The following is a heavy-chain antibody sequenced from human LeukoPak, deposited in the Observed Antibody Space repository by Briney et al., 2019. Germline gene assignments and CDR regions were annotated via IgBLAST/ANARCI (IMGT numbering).Heavy chain of an antibody. CDR1: EIAFTYW. Sequence: GGSLRLSCAASEIAFTYWMSWVRQAPGKGLEWVANIKQDGSEKYYVGSVKGRFTVSRDNAKKSLYLQMNSLRAEDTAVYYCASAFLDDFWSGHFWGQGTPVAVSS. V-gene: IGHV3-7*01. CDR2: IKQDGSEK. CDR3: ASAFLDDFWSGHF. D-gene: IGHD3-3*01. J-gene: IGHJ4*02.